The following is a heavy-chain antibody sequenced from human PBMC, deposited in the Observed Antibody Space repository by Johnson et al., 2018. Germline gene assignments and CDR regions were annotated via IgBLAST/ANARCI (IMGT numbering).Heavy chain of an antibody. CDR2: ISYDGSNK. CDR1: GFTFSSYA. D-gene: IGHD6-19*01. J-gene: IGHJ4*02. V-gene: IGHV3-30*01. CDR3: ARDLRDRLVLDY. Sequence: VQLVESGGGVVQPGRSLRLSCAASGFTFSSYALHWVRQAPGKGLERVAVISYDGSNKYYADSGKGRFTFPRDSSKNTRYLQRNSLRAEDTAVYYCARDLRDRLVLDYWGQGTLVTVSS.